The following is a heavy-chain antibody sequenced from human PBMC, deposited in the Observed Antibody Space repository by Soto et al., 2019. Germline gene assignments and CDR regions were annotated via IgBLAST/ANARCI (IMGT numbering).Heavy chain of an antibody. D-gene: IGHD6-13*01. CDR1: GFTFSSYA. Sequence: GGSLRLSXAVSGFTFSSYAMHWVRQAPGKGLEWVAVISYDGSNKKYADSVKGRFTISRDNSKNALYLQMNSLRAEDTAVYYCARDRRGSSWYYFDYWGQGTLVTVSS. CDR2: ISYDGSNK. J-gene: IGHJ4*02. CDR3: ARDRRGSSWYYFDY. V-gene: IGHV3-30-3*01.